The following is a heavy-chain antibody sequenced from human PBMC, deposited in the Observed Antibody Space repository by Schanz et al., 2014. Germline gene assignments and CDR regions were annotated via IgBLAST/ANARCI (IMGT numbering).Heavy chain of an antibody. CDR3: AKSQGSSFDS. Sequence: VHLMESGGGLVEPGGSLRLSCAASGFSFSSYAMSWVRQAPGKGLEWVSAISGGGGTTYYADSVKGRFTISRDNSKNTLYLQMNSLRAEDTAVYYCAKSQGSSFDSWGQGTLVTVSS. J-gene: IGHJ4*02. CDR2: ISGGGGTT. D-gene: IGHD6-13*01. CDR1: GFSFSSYA. V-gene: IGHV3-23*01.